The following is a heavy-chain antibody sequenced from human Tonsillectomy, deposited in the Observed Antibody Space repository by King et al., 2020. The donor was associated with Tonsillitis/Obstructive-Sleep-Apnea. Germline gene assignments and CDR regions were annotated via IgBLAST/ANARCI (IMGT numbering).Heavy chain of an antibody. D-gene: IGHD2-15*01. CDR2: ISSDGGSR. V-gene: IGHV3-64D*06. CDR3: VKSDVCSGDYFYSRYGMDV. Sequence: VQLVETGGGLVQVGGSLRLSCSASGFSFTRFALHWVRQAPGKGLQYVSTISSDGGSRHYADSAKGRFTISRDNSKNTLCLQMNSLRSEDTDVYYCVKSDVCSGDYFYSRYGMDVWGQGTTVTVSS. J-gene: IGHJ6*02. CDR1: GFSFTRFA.